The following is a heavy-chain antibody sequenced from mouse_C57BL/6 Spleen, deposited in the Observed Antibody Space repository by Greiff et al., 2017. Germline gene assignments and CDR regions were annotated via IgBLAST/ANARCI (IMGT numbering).Heavy chain of an antibody. CDR3: ARHGSPDDYDEAWFAY. D-gene: IGHD2-4*01. CDR1: GYTFTEYT. V-gene: IGHV1-62-2*01. J-gene: IGHJ3*01. CDR2: FYPGSGSI. Sequence: QVHVKQSGAELVKPGASVKLSCKASGYTFTEYTIHWVKQRSGQGLEWIGWFYPGSGSIKYNEKFKDKATLTADKSSSTVYMELSRLTSEDSAVYFCARHGSPDDYDEAWFAYWGQGTLVTVSA.